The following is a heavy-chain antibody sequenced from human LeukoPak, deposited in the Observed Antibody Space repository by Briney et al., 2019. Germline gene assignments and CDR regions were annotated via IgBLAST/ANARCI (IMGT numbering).Heavy chain of an antibody. D-gene: IGHD2-21*02. Sequence: SETLSLTCTVSGGSISNYYWSWIRQPAGKGLEWIGRISTSGSTNYNPSLRSRVTMSVDTSKNQFSLRLTSLTAADTAVYYCATVTDSRYNYFDPWGQGTLVTVSS. CDR3: ATVTDSRYNYFDP. J-gene: IGHJ5*02. V-gene: IGHV4-4*07. CDR1: GGSISNYY. CDR2: ISTSGST.